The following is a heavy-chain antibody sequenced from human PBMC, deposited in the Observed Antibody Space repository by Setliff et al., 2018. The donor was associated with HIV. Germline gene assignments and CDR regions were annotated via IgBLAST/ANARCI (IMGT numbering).Heavy chain of an antibody. CDR1: GYTFTGYY. V-gene: IGHV1-2*02. D-gene: IGHD2-15*01. J-gene: IGHJ3*02. CDR2: MNPSTGGT. Sequence: ASVKVSCKTSGYTFTGYYMHWVRQAPGQGLEWMGWMNPSTGGTRFAQKFQGRVTMTRDTFITTAYMALSSLRSEDTAVYYCARGGRAMGYCSGGSCLENAFDIWGQGTMVTVS. CDR3: ARGGRAMGYCSGGSCLENAFDI.